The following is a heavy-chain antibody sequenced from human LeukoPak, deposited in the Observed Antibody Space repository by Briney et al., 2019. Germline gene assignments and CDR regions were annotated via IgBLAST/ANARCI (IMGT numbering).Heavy chain of an antibody. V-gene: IGHV3-7*01. CDR2: IKQDGSEK. D-gene: IGHD3-3*01. CDR3: ARDPNEYYDFWSGYYEAPDY. CDR1: GFTFSSYW. J-gene: IGHJ4*02. Sequence: PGGSLRLSCAASGFTFSSYWMSWVRQAPGKGLEWVANIKQDGSEKYYVDSVKGRFTISRDNVKNSMYLQMNSLRAEDMAVYYCARDPNEYYDFWSGYYEAPDYWGQGTLVTVSS.